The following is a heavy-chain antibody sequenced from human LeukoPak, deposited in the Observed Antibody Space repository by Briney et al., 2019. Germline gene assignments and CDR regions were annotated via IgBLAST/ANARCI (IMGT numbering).Heavy chain of an antibody. Sequence: GGSLRLSCAASGFTFSSYAMHWVRQAPGKGLEWVAVISYDGSNKYYADSVKGRFTISRDNSKNTLYLQMNSLRAEDTAVYYCARDLRVYYFDYWGQGTLVTVSS. J-gene: IGHJ4*02. CDR1: GFTFSSYA. CDR3: ARDLRVYYFDY. V-gene: IGHV3-30*04. D-gene: IGHD2-8*01. CDR2: ISYDGSNK.